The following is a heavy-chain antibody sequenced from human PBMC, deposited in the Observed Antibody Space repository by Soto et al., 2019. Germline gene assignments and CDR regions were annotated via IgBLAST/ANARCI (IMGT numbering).Heavy chain of an antibody. D-gene: IGHD4-17*01. Sequence: QVQLVQSGAEVKKPGASVKVSCKASGYTFTSYDINWVRQATGQGLEWMGWMNPNSGNTAYAQKFQGRVTKTRNTSICTAYMVLRRLRSGDTAVYYCARRTQDYAVAWGRETLVTVSS. CDR1: GYTFTSYD. V-gene: IGHV1-8*01. CDR3: ARRTQDYAVA. J-gene: IGHJ4*02. CDR2: MNPNSGNT.